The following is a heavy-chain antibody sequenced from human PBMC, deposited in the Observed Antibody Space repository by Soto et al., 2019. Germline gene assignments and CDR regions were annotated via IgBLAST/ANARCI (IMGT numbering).Heavy chain of an antibody. D-gene: IGHD1-1*01. V-gene: IGHV1-58*02. Sequence: QTQLVQSGPEVKKPGTSVKVSCKASGFTFSSSAIQWVRQARGQRLEWIGWIVVGSGNTKYAQKFQERLTMTRDMSSSTAYMELSILRSEDTAVYYCAADMAPTDMYNWFDPWGQGTLVTVSS. CDR2: IVVGSGNT. CDR1: GFTFSSSA. CDR3: AADMAPTDMYNWFDP. J-gene: IGHJ5*02.